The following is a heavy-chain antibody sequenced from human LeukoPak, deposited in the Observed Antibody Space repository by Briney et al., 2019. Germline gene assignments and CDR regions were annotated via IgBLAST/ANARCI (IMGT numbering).Heavy chain of an antibody. Sequence: SVKVSCKASGGTFSTYAVNWVRQAPGQRLEWMGGIIPLFGTANYAQKFQGRVTITTDESTSTAYMELSSLRSEDTAVYYCARGQSTVTMKSYYFDYWGQGTLVTVSS. CDR1: GGTFSTYA. V-gene: IGHV1-69*05. CDR2: IIPLFGTA. D-gene: IGHD4-17*01. CDR3: ARGQSTVTMKSYYFDY. J-gene: IGHJ4*02.